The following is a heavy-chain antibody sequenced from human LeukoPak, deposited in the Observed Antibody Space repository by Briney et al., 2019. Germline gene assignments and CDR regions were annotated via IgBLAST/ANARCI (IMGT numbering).Heavy chain of an antibody. D-gene: IGHD6-13*01. CDR1: GGSISRSY. CDR3: ARHAGSSWSFFDY. V-gene: IGHV4-59*08. CDR2: IYYIGST. Sequence: SETLSLTCTVSGGSISRSYWSWIRQPPGKGLEWIGYIYYIGSTNYNPSLKSRVTISIDTSKNQFSLKLSSVTAADTAVYYCARHAGSSWSFFDYWGQGTLVTVSS. J-gene: IGHJ4*02.